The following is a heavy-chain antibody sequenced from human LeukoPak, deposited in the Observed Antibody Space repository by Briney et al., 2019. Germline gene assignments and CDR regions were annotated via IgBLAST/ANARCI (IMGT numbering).Heavy chain of an antibody. CDR3: TRGPPNWGYDF. CDR1: GYTFVSYD. J-gene: IGHJ4*02. V-gene: IGHV1-8*01. Sequence: ASVKVSCKASGYTFVSYDINWVRQATGQGPEWMGWMSPKSGNTGYAQKFQGRVTMTRDTSINTAYMELSGLIPEDTAVYYCTRGPPNWGYDFWGQGTLVTVSS. D-gene: IGHD7-27*01. CDR2: MSPKSGNT.